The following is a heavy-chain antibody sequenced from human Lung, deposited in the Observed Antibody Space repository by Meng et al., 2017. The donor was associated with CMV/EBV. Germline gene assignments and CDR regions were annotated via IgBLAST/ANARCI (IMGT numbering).Heavy chain of an antibody. CDR2: IYTSGTT. CDR1: GGSISSYY. D-gene: IGHD6-19*01. Sequence: QVQPQAPGPGLVKPAVTLLLTFHVTGGSISSYYWSWIRQSAGKGLEWIGRIYTSGTTIYNPSLKSRLTLSLDTSKNQFSLKLNSVTAADTAVYYCARAEADTGNFDYWGQGTLVTVSS. J-gene: IGHJ4*02. V-gene: IGHV4-4*07. CDR3: ARAEADTGNFDY.